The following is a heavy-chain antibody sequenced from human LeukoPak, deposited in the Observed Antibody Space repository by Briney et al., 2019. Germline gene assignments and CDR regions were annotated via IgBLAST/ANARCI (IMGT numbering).Heavy chain of an antibody. CDR3: ARGLYSSSSRGLDY. CDR2: INHSGST. J-gene: IGHJ4*02. D-gene: IGHD6-6*01. V-gene: IGHV4-34*01. Sequence: PSETLSLTCAVYGGSFSGYYWSWIRQPPGKGLEWIGEINHSGSTNYNPSLKSRVTISVGTSKNQFSLKLSSVTAADTAVYYCARGLYSSSSRGLDYWGQGTLVTVSS. CDR1: GGSFSGYY.